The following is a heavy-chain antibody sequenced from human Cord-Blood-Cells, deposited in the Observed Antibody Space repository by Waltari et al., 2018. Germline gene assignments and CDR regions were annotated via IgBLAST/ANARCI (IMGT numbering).Heavy chain of an antibody. V-gene: IGHV3-30-3*01. CDR2: ISYDGSNK. CDR3: ARGLSSSPDDY. D-gene: IGHD6-6*01. J-gene: IGHJ4*02. Sequence: QVQLVESGGGVVQPGRSLRLSCAASGFTFSRYAMPWVRQAPGKGLEWVAVISYDGSNKYYADSVKGRFTISRDNSKNTLYLQMNSLRAEDTAVYYCARGLSSSPDDYWGQGTLVTVSS. CDR1: GFTFSRYA.